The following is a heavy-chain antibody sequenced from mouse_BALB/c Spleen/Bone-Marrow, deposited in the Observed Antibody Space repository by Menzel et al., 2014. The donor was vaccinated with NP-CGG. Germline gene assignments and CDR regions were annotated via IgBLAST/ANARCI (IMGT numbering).Heavy chain of an antibody. CDR1: GYTFTSYW. CDR2: INPSTGYT. D-gene: IGHD4-1*01. Sequence: VQLQQSGAELAKPGASVKMSCKASGYTFTSYWMHWVKQRPGQGLEWIGYINPSTGYTEYNQKFKDKATLTADKSSNTAYMQLSSLTSEDSAVYYCARGVGRAFDYWGQGTTLTVSS. J-gene: IGHJ2*01. V-gene: IGHV1-7*01. CDR3: ARGVGRAFDY.